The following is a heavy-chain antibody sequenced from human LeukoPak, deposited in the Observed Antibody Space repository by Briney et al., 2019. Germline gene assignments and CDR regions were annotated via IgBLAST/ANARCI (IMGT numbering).Heavy chain of an antibody. D-gene: IGHD3-3*01. Sequence: ASVKVSCKASGYTFTGYYMHWVRQAPGQGLEWMGIINPSGGSTSYAQKFQGRVTMTRDTPTSTVYMELSSLRSEDTAVYYCARDTGITIFGVVPPDAFDIWGQGTMVTVSS. CDR1: GYTFTGYY. CDR3: ARDTGITIFGVVPPDAFDI. J-gene: IGHJ3*02. V-gene: IGHV1-46*01. CDR2: INPSGGST.